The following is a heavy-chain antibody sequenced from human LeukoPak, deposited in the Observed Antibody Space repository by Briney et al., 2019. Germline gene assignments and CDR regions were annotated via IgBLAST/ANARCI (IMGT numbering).Heavy chain of an antibody. D-gene: IGHD3-22*01. CDR1: GFTFSSYG. J-gene: IGHJ4*02. CDR3: ARDGSSGYYYGPDY. CDR2: IWYDGSNK. V-gene: IGHV3-33*01. Sequence: QPGRSLRLSCAVSGFTFSSYGMHWVRQAPGKGLEWVAVIWYDGSNKYYADSVKGRFTISRDNSKNTLYLQMNGLRAEDTAVYYCARDGSSGYYYGPDYWGQGTLVTVSS.